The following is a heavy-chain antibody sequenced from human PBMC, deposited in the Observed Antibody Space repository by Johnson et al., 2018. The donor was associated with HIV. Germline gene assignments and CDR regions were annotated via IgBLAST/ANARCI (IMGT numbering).Heavy chain of an antibody. CDR2: IYSGGST. Sequence: VQLVESGGGVLRPGGSLRLRCAGSGFAFEDYAMSWVRQVPEKGLEWVSVIYSGGSTSYGDSVKGRVTTSRDGSKKTVELHMNSLRAEDTAVYYCVRAMQGAFDLWGQGTMVTVS. V-gene: IGHV3-20*04. CDR1: GFAFEDYA. CDR3: VRAMQGAFDL. J-gene: IGHJ3*01.